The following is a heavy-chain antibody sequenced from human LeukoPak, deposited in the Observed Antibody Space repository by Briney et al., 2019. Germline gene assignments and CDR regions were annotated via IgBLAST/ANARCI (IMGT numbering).Heavy chain of an antibody. V-gene: IGHV4-59*01. CDR2: IYYSGST. CDR1: GGSISSYY. D-gene: IGHD6-13*01. Sequence: SETLTLTCTASGGSISSYYWSWIRQPPGKGLEWIGDIYYSGSTNYNPSLKSRVTISVDTSKNQFSLKRSSVTAADTALYYCARAAGPLAAPDFWGQGTPVTVSA. J-gene: IGHJ4*02. CDR3: ARAAGPLAAPDF.